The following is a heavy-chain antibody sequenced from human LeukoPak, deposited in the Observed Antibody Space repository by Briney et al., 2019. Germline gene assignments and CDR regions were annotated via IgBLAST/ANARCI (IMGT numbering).Heavy chain of an antibody. CDR2: ISGSGGST. CDR3: AKGGLEWLFPAPH. CDR1: GGSISSSSYY. Sequence: ETLSLTCTVSGGSISSSSYYWGWVRQAPGRGLEWVSAISGSGGSTYYADSVKGRFTISRDNSKNTLYLQMNSLRAEDTAVYYCAKGGLEWLFPAPHWGQGTLVTVSS. J-gene: IGHJ4*02. V-gene: IGHV3-23*01. D-gene: IGHD3-3*01.